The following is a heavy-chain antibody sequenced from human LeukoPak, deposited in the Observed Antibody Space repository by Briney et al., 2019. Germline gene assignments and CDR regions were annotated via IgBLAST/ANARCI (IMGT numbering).Heavy chain of an antibody. CDR2: IYHSGST. V-gene: IGHV4-30-2*01. D-gene: IGHD3-3*01. CDR1: GGSISSGGYY. J-gene: IGHJ3*02. Sequence: SQTLSLTCTVSGGSISSGGYYWSWIRQPPGKGLEWIGYIYHSGSTYYNPSLKSQVTISVDRSKNQFSLKLSSVTAADTAVYYCARPQAYYDFWSGYYRGSAFDIWGQGTMVTVSS. CDR3: ARPQAYYDFWSGYYRGSAFDI.